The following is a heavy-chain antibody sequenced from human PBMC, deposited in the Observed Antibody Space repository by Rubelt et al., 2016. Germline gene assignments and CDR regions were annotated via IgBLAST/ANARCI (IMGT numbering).Heavy chain of an antibody. CDR2: IYSSDST. Sequence: GSLRLSCAASGFTFTTYWMSWVRQAPGKGLEWVSMIYSSDSTDYADSVKGRFTISRHNSQSTLYLQMNSLRAEDTAIYYCAKDLRWGFDYWGQGTLVTVSS. CDR1: GFTFTTYW. J-gene: IGHJ4*02. CDR3: AKDLRWGFDY. D-gene: IGHD4-23*01. V-gene: IGHV3-53*01.